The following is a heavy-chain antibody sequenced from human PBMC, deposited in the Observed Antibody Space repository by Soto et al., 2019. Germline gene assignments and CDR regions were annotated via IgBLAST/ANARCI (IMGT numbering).Heavy chain of an antibody. CDR2: IYYSGST. J-gene: IGHJ4*02. CDR3: ARRGYYYDSSGYPSVWY. V-gene: IGHV4-39*01. D-gene: IGHD3-22*01. Sequence: SETLSLTCSVSGGSISSSSYYWGWIRQPTGKGLEWIGSIYYSGSTYYNPSLKSRVTISVDTSKNQFSLKLSSVTAADTAVYYCARRGYYYDSSGYPSVWYWGQGTLVTVSS. CDR1: GGSISSSSYY.